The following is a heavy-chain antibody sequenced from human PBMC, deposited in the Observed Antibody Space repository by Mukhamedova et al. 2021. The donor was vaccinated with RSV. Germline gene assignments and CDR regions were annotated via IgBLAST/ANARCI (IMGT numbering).Heavy chain of an antibody. J-gene: IGHJ4*02. D-gene: IGHD3-16*01. Sequence: GAVIWYDGSNKYYADSVKGRFTISRDNSKNTLYLQMNSLRAEDTAVYYCARDGGNEWDAYPDYWGQGTLVTVSS. CDR3: ARDGGNEWDAYPDY. V-gene: IGHV3-33*01. CDR2: IWYDGSNK.